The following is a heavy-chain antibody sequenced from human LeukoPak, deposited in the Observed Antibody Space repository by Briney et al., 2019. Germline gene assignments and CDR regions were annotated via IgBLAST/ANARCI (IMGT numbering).Heavy chain of an antibody. V-gene: IGHV4-59*01. CDR2: IYESGST. J-gene: IGHJ4*02. D-gene: IGHD3-22*01. Sequence: MSSETLSLTCTVSGGSISGYYWSWIRQPPGKALEWIGYIYESGSTDYNPSLKSRVTISRDTSRNQVSLKLTSVTTADTAVYYCARDLYDHDSSGYYEFWGQGTLVTVSS. CDR1: GGSISGYY. CDR3: ARDLYDHDSSGYYEF.